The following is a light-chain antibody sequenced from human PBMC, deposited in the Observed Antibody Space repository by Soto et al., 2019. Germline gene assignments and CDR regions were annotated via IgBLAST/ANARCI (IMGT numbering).Light chain of an antibody. CDR3: KQNNNWPT. J-gene: IGKJ5*01. Sequence: EIVMTQSPATLSVSPGERATLSCRASQSVSSNLAWYQQKPGQAPRLLIYGVSTRATGIPARFSGSGSGTEFPLTISSQQSEDFAVYYGKQNNNWPTFGQGTRLEIK. CDR1: QSVSSN. V-gene: IGKV3-15*01. CDR2: GVS.